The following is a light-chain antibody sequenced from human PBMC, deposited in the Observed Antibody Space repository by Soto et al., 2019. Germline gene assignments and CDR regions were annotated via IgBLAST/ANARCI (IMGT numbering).Light chain of an antibody. CDR2: GTS. V-gene: IGKV3-20*01. Sequence: EIVLTQSPVTLSLSPGERATLSCRASQSVSSSNLAWYQQKTGKAPRLLIYGTSSRATGIPDRFSGSGSGTDFTLTISRLEPEDFAVYYCQQYGTSPPYPFGQGTKLEIK. J-gene: IGKJ2*01. CDR3: QQYGTSPPYP. CDR1: QSVSSSN.